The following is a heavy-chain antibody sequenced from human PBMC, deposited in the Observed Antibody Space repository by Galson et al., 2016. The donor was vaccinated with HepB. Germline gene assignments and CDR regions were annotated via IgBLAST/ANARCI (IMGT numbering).Heavy chain of an antibody. CDR3: VKDNIGVVTSFDF. CDR1: GFTFSNYA. J-gene: IGHJ4*02. V-gene: IGHV3-23*01. Sequence: SLRLSCAASGFTFSNYAMSWVRQAPGKGLGWVAAISNSGEITFYTDSVRGRFAVSRDNSMNTLFLQMDSLRADDTAVYYCVKDNIGVVTSFDFWGQGTLVTVSS. CDR2: ISNSGEIT. D-gene: IGHD4-23*01.